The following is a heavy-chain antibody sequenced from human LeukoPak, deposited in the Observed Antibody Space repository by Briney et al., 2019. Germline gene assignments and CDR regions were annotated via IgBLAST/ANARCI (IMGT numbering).Heavy chain of an antibody. Sequence: GGSLRLSCAASGFTFSSYAMNWVRQAPGKGLEWVAFISYDGSNKYYADSVKGRFTISGDNSKNTLYLQMNSLRAEDTAVYYCASQGGLLWFGELSGGMDVWGQGTTVTVSS. V-gene: IGHV3-30-3*01. CDR3: ASQGGLLWFGELSGGMDV. J-gene: IGHJ6*02. CDR2: ISYDGSNK. CDR1: GFTFSSYA. D-gene: IGHD3-10*01.